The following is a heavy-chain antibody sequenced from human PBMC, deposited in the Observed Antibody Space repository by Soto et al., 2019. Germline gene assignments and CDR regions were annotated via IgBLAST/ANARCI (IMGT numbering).Heavy chain of an antibody. J-gene: IGHJ4*02. Sequence: GSLRLSCAASGSTFSSYAMHWVRQAPGKGLEWVAVISYDGSNKYYADSVKGRFTISRDNSKNTLYLQMNSLRAEDTAVYYCARALLGYYYDSSGYPVLGYWGQGTLVTVSS. V-gene: IGHV3-30-3*01. CDR2: ISYDGSNK. CDR3: ARALLGYYYDSSGYPVLGY. CDR1: GSTFSSYA. D-gene: IGHD3-22*01.